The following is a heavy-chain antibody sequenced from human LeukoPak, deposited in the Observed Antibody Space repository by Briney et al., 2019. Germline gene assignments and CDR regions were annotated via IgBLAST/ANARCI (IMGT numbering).Heavy chain of an antibody. CDR2: ISYDGSNK. Sequence: GGSLRLSCAASGFTFSSYGMHWVRQAPGKGLEWVAVISYDGSNKYYADSVKGRFTISRDNSKNTLYLQMNSLRAEDTAVYYCAKDYDSSGYYYVHQYFDYWGQGTLVTVSS. CDR1: GFTFSSYG. V-gene: IGHV3-30*18. J-gene: IGHJ4*02. CDR3: AKDYDSSGYYYVHQYFDY. D-gene: IGHD3-22*01.